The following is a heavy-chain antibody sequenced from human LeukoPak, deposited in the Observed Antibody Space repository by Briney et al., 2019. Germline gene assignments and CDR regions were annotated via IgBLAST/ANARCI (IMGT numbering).Heavy chain of an antibody. J-gene: IGHJ4*02. CDR2: IKSKTDGGTT. V-gene: IGHV3-15*01. CDR1: GFTFTNGW. D-gene: IGHD3-22*01. Sequence: GGSLRLSCVASGFTFTNGWMTWVRQAPGKGLEWVGRIKSKTDGGTTDYAAPVKGRFTISRDDSKSTLYLQMNSLKTEDTAVYYCTTYYCDRGGLDYWAREPWSPSPQ. CDR3: TTYYCDRGGLDY.